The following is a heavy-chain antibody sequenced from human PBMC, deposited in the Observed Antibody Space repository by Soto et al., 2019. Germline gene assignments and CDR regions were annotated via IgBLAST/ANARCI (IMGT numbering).Heavy chain of an antibody. D-gene: IGHD6-19*01. J-gene: IGHJ3*02. CDR1: GFTFSSYA. CDR2: ISGSGGTT. Sequence: EVQLLESGGGLVQPGGSLRLSCAASGFTFSSYAMSWVRQAPGKGLEWVSAISGSGGTTYYADSVKGRFTFSRDNSKNTLYLQMNSLRAEDTAVYSCAKTATGWFRAFEIWGQGTMVTVSS. V-gene: IGHV3-23*01. CDR3: AKTATGWFRAFEI.